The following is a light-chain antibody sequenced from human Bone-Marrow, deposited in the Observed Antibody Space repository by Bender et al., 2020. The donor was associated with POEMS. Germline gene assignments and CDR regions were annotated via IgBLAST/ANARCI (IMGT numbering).Light chain of an antibody. V-gene: IGLV2-11*01. CDR3: CSYAGDVV. Sequence: QSALTQPRSVSGSPGQSVTLSCTGTSSDVGGYNFVSWYQQHPGKAPKLIIYEINKRPLGVSNRFSSSKSGNTASLAISGLQDEDEADYYCCSYAGDVVFGGGTKLTVL. CDR2: EIN. CDR1: SSDVGGYNF. J-gene: IGLJ2*01.